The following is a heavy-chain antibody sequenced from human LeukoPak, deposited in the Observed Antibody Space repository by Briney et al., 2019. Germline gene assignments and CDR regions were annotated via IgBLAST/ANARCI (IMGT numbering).Heavy chain of an antibody. CDR3: ARSDVLLWFGELRYNWFDP. D-gene: IGHD3-10*01. J-gene: IGHJ5*02. CDR1: GGTFSSYA. V-gene: IGHV7-4-1*02. CDR2: INTNTGNP. Sequence: ASVKVSCKASGGTFSSYAISWVRQAPGQGLEWMGWINTNTGNPTYAQGFTGRFVFSLDTSVSTAYLQISSLKAEDTAVYYCARSDVLLWFGELRYNWFDPWGQGTLVTVSS.